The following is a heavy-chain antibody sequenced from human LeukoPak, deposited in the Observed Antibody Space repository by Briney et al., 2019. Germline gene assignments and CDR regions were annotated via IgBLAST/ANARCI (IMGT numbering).Heavy chain of an antibody. CDR2: IIPIFGTA. D-gene: IGHD2-21*02. CDR1: GGTFSSYA. V-gene: IGHV1-69*06. CDR3: ARQCGGDCFYFDY. J-gene: IGHJ4*02. Sequence: ASVKVSCKASGGTFSSYAINWVRQGPGQGLEWMGGIIPIFGTANYAQKFQGRVTITADKSTSTAYMELSSLRSEDTAVYYCARQCGGDCFYFDYWGQGTLVTVSS.